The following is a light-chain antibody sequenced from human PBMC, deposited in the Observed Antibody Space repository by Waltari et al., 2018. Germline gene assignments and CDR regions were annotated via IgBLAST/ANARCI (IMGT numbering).Light chain of an antibody. V-gene: IGLV2-14*03. CDR2: DVS. CDR1: SSDVGGYNY. Sequence: QSALTQPASVSGSPGQSITISCTGTSSDVGGYNYVSCYQQHPGKAPKLRIFDVSNRPSGVSTRFSGSKSGNTASLTISGLQAEDEADYYCSSYISSSTLELFGGGTSLTVL. CDR3: SSYISSSTLEL. J-gene: IGLJ2*01.